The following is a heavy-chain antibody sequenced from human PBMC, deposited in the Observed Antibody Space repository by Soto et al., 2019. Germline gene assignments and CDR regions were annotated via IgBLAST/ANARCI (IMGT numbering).Heavy chain of an antibody. Sequence: QGVLVESGGDVVHPGMSLRLSCAASGFSFSTYTMHWVRQAPGKGLEWVAVISSDGTNEYYADSVKGRFTISRDNSKNTLSLQMYSLRPEDTAVYYCVCTEGRAPRGGQGTLVTVSS. CDR3: VCTEGRAPR. CDR2: ISSDGTNE. D-gene: IGHD2-8*01. V-gene: IGHV3-30-3*01. J-gene: IGHJ4*02. CDR1: GFSFSTYT.